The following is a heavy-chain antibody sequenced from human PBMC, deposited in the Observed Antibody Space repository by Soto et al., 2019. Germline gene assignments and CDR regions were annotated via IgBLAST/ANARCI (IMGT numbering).Heavy chain of an antibody. Sequence: QVQLVESGGGVVQPGRSLRLSCAASGFTFSNYAMHWVRQAPGKGLEWVAVISYDGSNKYYADSVKGRFTISRDNSKNTVYLQMNSLRAEDTAVYYCARERLHSSSPYFDYWGQGTLVTVSS. V-gene: IGHV3-30-3*01. D-gene: IGHD5-18*01. CDR1: GFTFSNYA. CDR2: ISYDGSNK. CDR3: ARERLHSSSPYFDY. J-gene: IGHJ4*02.